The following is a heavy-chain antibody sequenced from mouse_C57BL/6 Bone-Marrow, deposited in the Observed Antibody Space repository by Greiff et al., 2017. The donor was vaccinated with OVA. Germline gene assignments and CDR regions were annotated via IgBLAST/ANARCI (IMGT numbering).Heavy chain of an antibody. CDR1: GYTFTSYW. V-gene: IGHV1-64*01. J-gene: IGHJ4*01. CDR3: ARFFTARATRGVDYAMDY. D-gene: IGHD3-1*01. CDR2: IHPNSGST. Sequence: VQLQQPGAELVKPGASVKLSCKASGYTFTSYWMHWVKQRPGQGLEWIGMIHPNSGSTNYNEKFKSKATLTVDKSSSTAYMQRSSLTSEDSAVYYCARFFTARATRGVDYAMDYWGQGTSVTVSS.